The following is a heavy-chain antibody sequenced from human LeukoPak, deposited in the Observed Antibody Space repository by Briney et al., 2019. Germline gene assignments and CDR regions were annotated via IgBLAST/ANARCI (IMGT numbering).Heavy chain of an antibody. CDR2: IFTSGNT. V-gene: IGHV4-4*07. CDR3: AREYCSGGSCYSDY. D-gene: IGHD2-15*01. J-gene: IGHJ4*02. Sequence: SETLSLTCTVSGGSISSYYWSWIRQPAGKGLEWIGRIFTSGNTKYNPSLKSRVTMSVDTSRNQFSLKLSSVTAADTAVYYCAREYCSGGSCYSDYWGQGTLVTVSS. CDR1: GGSISSYY.